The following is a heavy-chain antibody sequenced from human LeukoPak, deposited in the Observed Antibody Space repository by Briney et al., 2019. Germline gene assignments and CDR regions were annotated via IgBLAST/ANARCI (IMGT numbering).Heavy chain of an antibody. Sequence: GGSLRLSCAASGFTFSSYSMNWVRQAPGKGLEWVSYISSSSSTIYYADSVKGRFTISRDNAKNSLYLQMNSLRAEDTAVYYCARDGPLYYYDSSGYYGGFPDYYMDVWGKGTTVTVSS. V-gene: IGHV3-48*04. J-gene: IGHJ6*03. CDR2: ISSSSSTI. D-gene: IGHD3-22*01. CDR1: GFTFSSYS. CDR3: ARDGPLYYYDSSGYYGGFPDYYMDV.